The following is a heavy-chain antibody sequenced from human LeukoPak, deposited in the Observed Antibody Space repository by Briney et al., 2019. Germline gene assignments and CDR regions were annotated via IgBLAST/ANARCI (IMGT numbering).Heavy chain of an antibody. Sequence: GALRLSCAASGFTFSSYGMHWVRQAPGKGMEWVAVISYDGSTKCYADSVKGQFTISRDNSKNTLYLQMDSLRAEDTAVYYCAKAAAGTEYYFEYWGQGTLVTVSS. D-gene: IGHD6-13*01. CDR3: AKAAAGTEYYFEY. CDR1: GFTFSSYG. V-gene: IGHV3-30*18. CDR2: ISYDGSTK. J-gene: IGHJ4*02.